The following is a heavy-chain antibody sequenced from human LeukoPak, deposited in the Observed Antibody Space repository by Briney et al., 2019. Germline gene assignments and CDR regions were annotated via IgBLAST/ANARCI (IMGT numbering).Heavy chain of an antibody. Sequence: PGGSLRLSCAASGFTFSSYATSWVRQAPGKGLEWVSAISGSGGSTNYADSVKGRLTISRDNSKNTLYLQMNSLRAEDTAVYYCAKAWDIVVVPAAVDYWGQGTLVTVSS. CDR2: ISGSGGST. D-gene: IGHD2-2*01. CDR1: GFTFSSYA. CDR3: AKAWDIVVVPAAVDY. J-gene: IGHJ4*02. V-gene: IGHV3-23*01.